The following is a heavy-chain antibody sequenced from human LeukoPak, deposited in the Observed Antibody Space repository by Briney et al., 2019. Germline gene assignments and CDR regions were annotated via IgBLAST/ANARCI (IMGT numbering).Heavy chain of an antibody. CDR2: ISAYNGNT. CDR3: ARFTGEDPYPYYYYGMDV. D-gene: IGHD3-10*01. V-gene: IGHV1-18*01. Sequence: ASVKVSCKASGYTFTSYGISWVRQAPGQGLEWMGWISAYNGNTNYAQKLQGRVTMTTDTSTSTAYMELRSLRSDDTAVYYCARFTGEDPYPYYYYGMDVWGQGTTVTVSS. CDR1: GYTFTSYG. J-gene: IGHJ6*02.